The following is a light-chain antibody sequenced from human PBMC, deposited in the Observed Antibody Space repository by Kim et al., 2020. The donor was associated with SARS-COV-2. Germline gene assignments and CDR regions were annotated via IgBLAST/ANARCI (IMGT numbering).Light chain of an antibody. Sequence: TGSIACSGSSSNIGNNPVNWYQFLPGAAPKLLIYTNNQRPSGVPDRFSGSKSGTSASLGISGLQSEDEADDFCAAWDDSLNGLWVFGGGTQLTVL. CDR2: TNN. CDR3: AAWDDSLNGLWV. J-gene: IGLJ3*02. CDR1: SSNIGNNP. V-gene: IGLV1-44*01.